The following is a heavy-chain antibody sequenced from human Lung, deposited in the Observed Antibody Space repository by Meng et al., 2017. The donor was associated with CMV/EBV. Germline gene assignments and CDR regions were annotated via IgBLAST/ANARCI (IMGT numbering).Heavy chain of an antibody. CDR2: ISSSSSYT. CDR1: GFTFSDYY. CDR3: ARAGVGTGSSGVY. D-gene: IGHD1-26*01. J-gene: IGHJ4*02. V-gene: IGHV3-11*06. Sequence: GRLVESGGGLVKPGGSLRLSCAASGFTFSDYYMSWIRQAPGKGLEWVSYISSSSSYTNYADSVKGRFTISRDNAKNSLYLQMNSLRAEDTAVYYCARAGVGTGSSGVYWGQGTLVTVSS.